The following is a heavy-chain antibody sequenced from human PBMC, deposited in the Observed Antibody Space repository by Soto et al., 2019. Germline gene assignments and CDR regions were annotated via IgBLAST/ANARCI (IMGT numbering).Heavy chain of an antibody. Sequence: SETLSLTCTVSGGSISNYYWSWIRQPPGKGLEWIGYISYSGSTNYNPSLKSRVTISVDTSKNQFSLNLSSVTAADTAIYYCARQHDNNYGPTLFDIRGQGTMVTVSS. CDR3: ARQHDNNYGPTLFDI. CDR1: GGSISNYY. V-gene: IGHV4-59*01. D-gene: IGHD3-10*01. CDR2: ISYSGST. J-gene: IGHJ3*02.